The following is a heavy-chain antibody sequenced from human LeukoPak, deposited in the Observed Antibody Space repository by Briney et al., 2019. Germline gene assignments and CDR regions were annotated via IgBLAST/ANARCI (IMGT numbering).Heavy chain of an antibody. J-gene: IGHJ6*02. CDR1: GFTFSSYS. Sequence: GGSLRLSCAASGFTFSSYSMNWVRQAPGKGLGWVSSISSSSSYIYYADSVKGRFTISRDNAKNSLYLQMNSLRAEDTAVYYCARVRRDYYGMDVWGQGTTVTVSS. CDR2: ISSSSSYI. CDR3: ARVRRDYYGMDV. V-gene: IGHV3-21*01.